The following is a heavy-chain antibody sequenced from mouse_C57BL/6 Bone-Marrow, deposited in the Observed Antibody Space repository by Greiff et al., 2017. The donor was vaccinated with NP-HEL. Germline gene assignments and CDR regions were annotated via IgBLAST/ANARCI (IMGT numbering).Heavy chain of an antibody. V-gene: IGHV5-16*01. D-gene: IGHD2-4*01. J-gene: IGHJ4*01. CDR1: GFTFSDYY. CDR2: INYDGSST. Sequence: DVKLVESEGGLVQPGSSMKLSCTASGFTFSDYYMAWVRQVPDKGLEWVANINYDGSSTYYLDSLKSRFIISRENAQNILYLQMSSLKSDDTATYYCARAVGLRRRTYAMDYWGQGTSVTVSS. CDR3: ARAVGLRRRTYAMDY.